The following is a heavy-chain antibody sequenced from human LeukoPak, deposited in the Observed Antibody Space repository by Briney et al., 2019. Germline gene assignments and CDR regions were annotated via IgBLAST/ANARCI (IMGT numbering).Heavy chain of an antibody. CDR1: GYTFSSYG. Sequence: ASVKVSCKASGYTFSSYGISWVRQAPGQGLEWMGGIIPIFGTTNYAQKFQGRVTITTDESTSTAYMELSSLRSEDTAVYYCARCLGECQLVSWFDPWGQGTLVTVSS. CDR3: ARCLGECQLVSWFDP. CDR2: IIPIFGTT. J-gene: IGHJ5*02. D-gene: IGHD3-16*01. V-gene: IGHV1-69*05.